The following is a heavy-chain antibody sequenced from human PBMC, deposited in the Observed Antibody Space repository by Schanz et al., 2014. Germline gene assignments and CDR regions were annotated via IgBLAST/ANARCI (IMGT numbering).Heavy chain of an antibody. D-gene: IGHD1-26*01. V-gene: IGHV1-2*06. Sequence: QVQLVQSGAEVKKPGASVKVSCKASGFTSTDHYVHWVRQAPGQGLEWMGRINPNSGDTKFAQKFQGRVTMTTDTSTSTVYMELRSLRSDDTAVYYCARDRDQWDGNFCDFWGQGTLVTVSS. CDR1: GFTSTDHY. CDR3: ARDRDQWDGNFCDF. J-gene: IGHJ4*02. CDR2: INPNSGDT.